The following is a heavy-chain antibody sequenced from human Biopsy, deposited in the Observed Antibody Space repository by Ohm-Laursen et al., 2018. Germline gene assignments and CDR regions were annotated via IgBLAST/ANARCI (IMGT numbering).Heavy chain of an antibody. CDR2: INDSGRS. CDR3: ARGTNYYGSGRNRHWFDP. J-gene: IGHJ5*02. CDR1: GGSFSGYY. V-gene: IGHV4-34*01. Sequence: GTLSLTCGVYGGSFSGYYCSWLRQPPGKGLEWIGEINDSGRSNYNPSLRSRVTFSVDTSKNQFSQKLSSVTAADTAVYYCARGTNYYGSGRNRHWFDPWGQGTQVTVSS. D-gene: IGHD3-10*01.